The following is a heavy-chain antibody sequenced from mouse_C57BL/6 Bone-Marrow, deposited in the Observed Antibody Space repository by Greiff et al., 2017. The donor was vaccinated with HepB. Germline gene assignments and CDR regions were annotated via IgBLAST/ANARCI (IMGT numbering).Heavy chain of an antibody. J-gene: IGHJ3*01. CDR3: ARWLRQGSWFAY. Sequence: EVQLQQSGPELVKPGASVKISCKASGYTFTDYYMNWVKQSHGKSLEWIGDINPNNGGTSYNQKFKGKATLTVDKSSSTAYMELRSLTSEDSAVYYCARWLRQGSWFAYWGQGTLVTVSA. D-gene: IGHD2-2*01. CDR2: INPNNGGT. V-gene: IGHV1-26*01. CDR1: GYTFTDYY.